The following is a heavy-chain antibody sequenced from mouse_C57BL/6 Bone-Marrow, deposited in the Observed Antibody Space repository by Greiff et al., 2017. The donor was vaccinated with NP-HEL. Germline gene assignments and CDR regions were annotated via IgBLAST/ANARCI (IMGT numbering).Heavy chain of an antibody. V-gene: IGHV14-2*01. CDR2: IDPEDGET. D-gene: IGHD2-5*01. CDR3: ATSYYSNYHWYFDV. J-gene: IGHJ1*03. CDR1: GFNIKDYY. Sequence: EVKLMESGAELVKPGASVKLSCTASGFNIKDYYMHWVKQRTEQGLEWIGRIDPEDGETKYAPKFQGQATITADTSSNTAYLQLSSLTSEDTAVYYCATSYYSNYHWYFDVWGTGTTVTVSS.